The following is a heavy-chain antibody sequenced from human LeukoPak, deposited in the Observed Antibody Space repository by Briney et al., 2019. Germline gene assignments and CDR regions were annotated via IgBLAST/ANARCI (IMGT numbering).Heavy chain of an antibody. CDR1: GFTFSSYG. CDR3: AKDLNHYYDSSGGFDP. D-gene: IGHD3-22*01. Sequence: PGESLRLSCAASGFTFSSYGMHWVRQAPGKGLEWVAFIRYDGSNKYYADSVKGRFTISRDNSKNTLYLQMNSLRAEDTAVYYCAKDLNHYYDSSGGFDPWGQGTLVTVSS. V-gene: IGHV3-30*02. CDR2: IRYDGSNK. J-gene: IGHJ5*02.